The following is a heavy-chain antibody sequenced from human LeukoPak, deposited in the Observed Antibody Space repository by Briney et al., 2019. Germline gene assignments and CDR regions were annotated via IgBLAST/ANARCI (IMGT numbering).Heavy chain of an antibody. J-gene: IGHJ6*02. V-gene: IGHV3-23*01. Sequence: GGSLRLSCAASGLAFSTYALTWVRQAPGKGLEWVAAISGSGSNTYYADSVKGRFTISRDSSKNTLYLQMNSLRAEDTAVYYCAKDPPISPSYYYDSSGYYYNVWGQGTTVTVSS. CDR3: AKDPPISPSYYYDSSGYYYNV. CDR2: ISGSGSNT. CDR1: GLAFSTYA. D-gene: IGHD3-22*01.